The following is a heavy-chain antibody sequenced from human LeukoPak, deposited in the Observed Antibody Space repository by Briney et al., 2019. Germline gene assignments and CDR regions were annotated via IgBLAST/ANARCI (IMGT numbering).Heavy chain of an antibody. D-gene: IGHD1-26*01. CDR3: GTSYSGSSPIDY. Sequence: PSETLSLTCTVSGGSISSSSYYWSWIRQPAGKGLEWIGRIYTSGSTNYNPSLKSRVTMSVDTSKNQFSLKLSSVTAADTAVYYCGTSYSGSSPIDYWGQGTLVTVSS. V-gene: IGHV4-61*02. CDR1: GGSISSSSYY. CDR2: IYTSGST. J-gene: IGHJ4*02.